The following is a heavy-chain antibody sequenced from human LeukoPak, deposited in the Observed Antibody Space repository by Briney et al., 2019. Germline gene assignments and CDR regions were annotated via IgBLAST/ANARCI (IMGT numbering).Heavy chain of an antibody. CDR1: GFTFSSYG. Sequence: GGSLRLSCAASGFTFSSYGMHWVRQAPGKGLEWVAFIRYDGSNTYYADSVKGRFTISRDNSKNTLYLQMNSLRVEDTAVYYCARDLPQWELLGDSFGIWGQGTMLTVSA. V-gene: IGHV3-30*02. CDR2: IRYDGSNT. J-gene: IGHJ3*02. D-gene: IGHD1-26*01. CDR3: ARDLPQWELLGDSFGI.